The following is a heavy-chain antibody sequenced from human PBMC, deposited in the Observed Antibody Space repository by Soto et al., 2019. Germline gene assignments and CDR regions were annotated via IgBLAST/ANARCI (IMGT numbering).Heavy chain of an antibody. D-gene: IGHD1-20*01. Sequence: PSETLSLTCAVYGGSFSGYYWSWIRQPPGKGLEWIGEINHSGSTNYNPSLKSRVTISVDTSKNQFSLKLSSVTAADTAVYYCARGYSYKDWGQGTLVTVSS. J-gene: IGHJ4*02. CDR1: GGSFSGYY. CDR2: INHSGST. V-gene: IGHV4-34*01. CDR3: ARGYSYKD.